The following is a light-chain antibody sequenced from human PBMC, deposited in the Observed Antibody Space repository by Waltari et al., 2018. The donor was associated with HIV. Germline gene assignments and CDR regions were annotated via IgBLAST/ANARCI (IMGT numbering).Light chain of an antibody. Sequence: EIELTQSPGTLSLSPGERATLACRASKRLNSTYLAWYQQQPSQTPRLLIYGASSRAIGIPDRFSGSGSGTDFTLTISRLEPGDFAVYYCHQYGSSPRTFGQGTKVDIK. CDR1: KRLNSTY. CDR3: HQYGSSPRT. V-gene: IGKV3-20*01. J-gene: IGKJ1*01. CDR2: GAS.